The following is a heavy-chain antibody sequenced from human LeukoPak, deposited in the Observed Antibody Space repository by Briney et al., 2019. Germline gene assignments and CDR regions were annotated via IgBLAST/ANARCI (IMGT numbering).Heavy chain of an antibody. CDR3: AASPAAKRIYFDY. J-gene: IGHJ4*02. CDR2: IYYSGST. V-gene: IGHV4-61*08. CDR1: GGSVSSGDYY. Sequence: PSETLSLTCTVSGGSVSSGDYYWSWIRQPPGKGLEWIGYIYYSGSTNYNPSLKSRVTISVDTSKNQFSLKLSSVTAADTAVYYCAASPAAKRIYFDYWGQGTLVTVSS. D-gene: IGHD2-2*01.